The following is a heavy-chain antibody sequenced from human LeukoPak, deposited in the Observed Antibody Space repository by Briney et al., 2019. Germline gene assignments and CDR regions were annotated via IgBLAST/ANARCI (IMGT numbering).Heavy chain of an antibody. CDR1: GGTSSSYA. CDR2: IIPILGIA. CDR3: ASLAIGGSGSDGNFDY. D-gene: IGHD3-10*01. V-gene: IGHV1-69*04. J-gene: IGHJ4*02. Sequence: SVKVSCKASGGTSSSYAISWVRQAPGQGLEWMGRIIPILGIANYAQKFQGRVTITADKSTSTAYMELSSLRSEDTAVYYCASLAIGGSGSDGNFDYWGQGTLVTVSS.